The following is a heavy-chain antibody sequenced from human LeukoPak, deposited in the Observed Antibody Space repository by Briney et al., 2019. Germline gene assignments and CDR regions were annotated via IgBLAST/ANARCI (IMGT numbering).Heavy chain of an antibody. D-gene: IGHD3-10*01. V-gene: IGHV3-15*01. CDR1: GFTFSNAW. CDR3: TTRGYYYGSGDDYFDY. CDR2: IKSKTDGGTT. J-gene: IGHJ4*02. Sequence: GGSLRLSCAASGFTFSNAWMSWVRQAPGKGLEWVGRIKSKTDGGTTDYAAPVKGRFTISRDDSKNTLYLQMNSLKTEDSAVYYCTTRGYYYGSGDDYFDYWGQGTLVTVSS.